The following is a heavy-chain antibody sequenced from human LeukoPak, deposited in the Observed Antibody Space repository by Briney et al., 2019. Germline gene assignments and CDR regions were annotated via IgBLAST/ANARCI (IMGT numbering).Heavy chain of an antibody. CDR1: GGTFSSYA. J-gene: IGHJ4*02. CDR3: ARSEKLLWFGELFR. V-gene: IGHV1-69*13. Sequence: SVKVSCKASGGTFSSYAISWVRQAPGQGLEWMGGIIPIFGTANYAQKFQGRVTITADESTSTAYMELSSLRPEDTAVYYCARSEKLLWFGELFRWGQGTLVTVSS. D-gene: IGHD3-10*01. CDR2: IIPIFGTA.